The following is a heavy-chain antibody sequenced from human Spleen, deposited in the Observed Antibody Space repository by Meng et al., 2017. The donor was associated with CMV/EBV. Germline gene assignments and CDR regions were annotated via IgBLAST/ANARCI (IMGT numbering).Heavy chain of an antibody. Sequence: SVKVSCKASGGTFSSYAISWVRQAPGQGLEWMGGIIPIFGTVNYAQKFQGRVTITTDESTSTAYMELSSLRSEDTAVYYCASGVVPAAMGRGYYGMDVWGQGTTVTVSS. CDR3: ASGVVPAAMGRGYYGMDV. J-gene: IGHJ6*02. D-gene: IGHD2-2*01. CDR2: IIPIFGTV. CDR1: GGTFSSYA. V-gene: IGHV1-69*05.